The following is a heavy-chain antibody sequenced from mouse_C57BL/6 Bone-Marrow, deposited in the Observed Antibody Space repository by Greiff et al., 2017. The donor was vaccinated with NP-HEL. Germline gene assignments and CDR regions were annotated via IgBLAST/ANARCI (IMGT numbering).Heavy chain of an antibody. Sequence: EVQVVESGGGLVQPGGSLKLSCAASGFTFSDYYMYWVRQTPEKRLEWVAYISNGGGSTYYPDTVKGRFTISRDNAKNPLYLQMSRLKSEDTAMYYCARPGIYYDPFYAMDYWGQGTSVTVSS. J-gene: IGHJ4*01. CDR2: ISNGGGST. CDR3: ARPGIYYDPFYAMDY. D-gene: IGHD2-4*01. CDR1: GFTFSDYY. V-gene: IGHV5-12*01.